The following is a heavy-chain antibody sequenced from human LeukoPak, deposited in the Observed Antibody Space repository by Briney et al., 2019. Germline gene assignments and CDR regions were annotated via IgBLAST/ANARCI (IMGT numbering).Heavy chain of an antibody. D-gene: IGHD6-13*01. V-gene: IGHV3-74*01. CDR3: AHTEGSSPYFDY. J-gene: IGHJ4*02. CDR2: VNTDGSTT. Sequence: GGSLRLSCAASGFTFSSYWMHWVRQAPGKGLVWVSHVNTDGSTTSYADSAKGRFTISRDNAKNTLYLQMNSLRAEDTAVYYCAHTEGSSPYFDYWGQGTLVTVSS. CDR1: GFTFSSYW.